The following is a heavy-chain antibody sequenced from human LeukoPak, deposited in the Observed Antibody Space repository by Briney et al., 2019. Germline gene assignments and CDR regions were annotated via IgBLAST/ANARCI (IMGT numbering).Heavy chain of an antibody. CDR2: IYYSGST. D-gene: IGHD4-17*01. CDR3: ARHCDYGDFCAWFDP. Sequence: SETLSLTCTVSGGSISSYYWSWIRQPPGKGLEWIGYIYYSGSTNYNPSLKSRVTISVDTSKNQFSLKLSSVTAADTAVYYCARHCDYGDFCAWFDPRGQGTLVTVSS. V-gene: IGHV4-59*08. J-gene: IGHJ5*02. CDR1: GGSISSYY.